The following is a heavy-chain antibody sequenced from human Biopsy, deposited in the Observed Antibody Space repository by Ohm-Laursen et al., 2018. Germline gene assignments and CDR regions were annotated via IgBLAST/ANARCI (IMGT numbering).Heavy chain of an antibody. J-gene: IGHJ5*02. CDR1: GDSISSYY. Sequence: GTLSLTCPVSGDSISSYYWSWIRQPPGKGLEWIGEINHSGSTNFNPSFKSRVTISVDTSKNQFSLKLSSVTAADTAVYYCAVKSYFSTSFDPWGQGTLVTVSS. D-gene: IGHD1-26*01. CDR2: INHSGST. V-gene: IGHV4-34*01. CDR3: AVKSYFSTSFDP.